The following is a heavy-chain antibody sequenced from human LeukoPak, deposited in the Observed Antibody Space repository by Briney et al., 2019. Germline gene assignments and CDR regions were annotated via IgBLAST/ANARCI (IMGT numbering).Heavy chain of an antibody. CDR3: AADDSGWYGFDY. CDR1: GFTFSTYS. V-gene: IGHV3-48*02. Sequence: GGSLRLSCAASGFTFSTYSMNWVRQAPGKGLEWVSYISSSSSTLYYADSAKGRFTISRDNAKNSLYLQMDSLRDEDTAVYFCAADDSGWYGFDYWGQGTLVTVSS. D-gene: IGHD6-19*01. J-gene: IGHJ4*02. CDR2: ISSSSSTL.